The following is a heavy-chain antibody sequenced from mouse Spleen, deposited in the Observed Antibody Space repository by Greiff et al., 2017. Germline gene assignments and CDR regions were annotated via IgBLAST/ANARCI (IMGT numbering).Heavy chain of an antibody. CDR2: IYPGDGDT. Sequence: QVQLQQSGPELVKPGASVKISCKASGYAFSSSWMNWVKQRPGKGLEWIGRIYPGDGDTNYNGKFKGKATLTADKSSSTAYMQLSSLTSEDSAVYYCAIGKTGFAYWGQGTLVTVSA. CDR3: AIGKTGFAY. CDR1: GYAFSSSW. J-gene: IGHJ3*01. V-gene: IGHV1-82*01.